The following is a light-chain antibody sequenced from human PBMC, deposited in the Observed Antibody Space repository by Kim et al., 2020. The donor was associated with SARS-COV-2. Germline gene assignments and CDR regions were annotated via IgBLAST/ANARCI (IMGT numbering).Light chain of an antibody. J-gene: IGKJ5*01. V-gene: IGKV3-20*01. CDR3: QQFAASPPT. Sequence: APGERATLSCRASQSVGSNYLAWYQQKTGQAPRLLFYGASSRATGIPDRLSGSGSSTDFTLTISRLEPEDFAVYYCQQFAASPPTFGQGTRLEIK. CDR1: QSVGSNY. CDR2: GAS.